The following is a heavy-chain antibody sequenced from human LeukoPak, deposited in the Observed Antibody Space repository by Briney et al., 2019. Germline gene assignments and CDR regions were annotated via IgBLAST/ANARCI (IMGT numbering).Heavy chain of an antibody. V-gene: IGHV4-34*01. D-gene: IGHD2-15*01. Sequence: SETLSLTCAVYGGSFSGYYWSWIRQPPGKGLEWIGEINHSGSTNYNPSLKSRVTMSVDTSKNQFSLKLSSVTAADTAVYYCARGRYCSADICSGGDAFDIWGQGTMVSVSS. CDR1: GGSFSGYY. CDR2: INHSGST. J-gene: IGHJ3*02. CDR3: ARGRYCSADICSGGDAFDI.